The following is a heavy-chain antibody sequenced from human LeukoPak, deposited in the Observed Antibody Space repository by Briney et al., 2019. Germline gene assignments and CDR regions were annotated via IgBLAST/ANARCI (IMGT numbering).Heavy chain of an antibody. J-gene: IGHJ4*02. CDR2: IRQDGSTE. Sequence: GGSLRLSCAASGFSVSNYWMSWVRQAPGEGLEWVACIRQDGSTEYYVDSVKGRFAISRENTKNSLYLQMNSLTVEDTAVYYCARDLSSRDAYWGQGTLVTVSS. V-gene: IGHV3-7*03. CDR1: GFSVSNYW. CDR3: ARDLSSRDAY. D-gene: IGHD6-13*01.